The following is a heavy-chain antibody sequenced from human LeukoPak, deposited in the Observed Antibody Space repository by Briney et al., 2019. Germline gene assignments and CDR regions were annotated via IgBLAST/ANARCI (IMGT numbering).Heavy chain of an antibody. Sequence: LVGSLRLSCSGSGFTFSSSWMHWVRQVPGKGLVWVSRLNNDGSTAYADSVKGRFIISRDSAKNTLYLEMSSLRAEDTAVYYCVRSRGYFDSWGQGTLVTVSS. CDR1: GFTFSSSW. J-gene: IGHJ4*02. CDR2: LNNDGST. V-gene: IGHV3-74*01. CDR3: VRSRGYFDS.